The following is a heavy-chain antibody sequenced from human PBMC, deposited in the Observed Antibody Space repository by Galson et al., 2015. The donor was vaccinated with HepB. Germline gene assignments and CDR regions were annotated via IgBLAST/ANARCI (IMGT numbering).Heavy chain of an antibody. CDR2: ISGSGGST. CDR1: GFTFSSYW. CDR3: EGGTTVTTQGFNAFDI. J-gene: IGHJ3*02. V-gene: IGHV3-23*01. D-gene: IGHD4-17*01. Sequence: SLRLSCAASGFTFSSYWMSWVRQAPGKGLEWVSAISGSGGSTYYADSVKGRFTISRDNSKNTLYLQMNSLRAEDTAVYYCEGGTTVTTQGFNAFDIWGQGTMVTVSS.